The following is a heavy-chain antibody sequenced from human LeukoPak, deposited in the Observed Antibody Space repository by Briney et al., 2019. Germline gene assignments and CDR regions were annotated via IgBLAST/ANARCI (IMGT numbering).Heavy chain of an antibody. J-gene: IGHJ5*02. CDR3: ARDLNWFDP. V-gene: IGHV4-39*07. Sequence: SETLSLTCTVSGGSISSSSYYWGWIRQPPGKGLEWIGSIYYSGSTYYNPSLKSRVTISVDTSKNQFSLKLSSVTAADTAVYYCARDLNWFDPWGQGTLVTVSS. CDR1: GGSISSSSYY. CDR2: IYYSGST.